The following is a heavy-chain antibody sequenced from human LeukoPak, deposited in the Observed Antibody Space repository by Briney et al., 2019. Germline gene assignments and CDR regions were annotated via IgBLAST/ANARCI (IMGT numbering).Heavy chain of an antibody. J-gene: IGHJ1*01. CDR2: IYYSGST. Sequence: SETLSLTCTVSGGSISSYYWSWIRQPPGKGLEWIGYIYYSGSTNYNPSLKSRVTISVDTSKNQFSLKLSSVTAADTAVYYCASVGVCGSGSSYFQHWGRGTLVTVSS. D-gene: IGHD3-10*01. CDR3: ASVGVCGSGSSYFQH. CDR1: GGSISSYY. V-gene: IGHV4-59*01.